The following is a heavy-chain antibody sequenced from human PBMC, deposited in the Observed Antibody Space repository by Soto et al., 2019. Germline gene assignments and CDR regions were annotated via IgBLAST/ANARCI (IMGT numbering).Heavy chain of an antibody. V-gene: IGHV4-34*01. D-gene: IGHD3-22*01. CDR1: GGSFSGYY. CDR3: ARGDYYDSSGYYYLMFDY. Sequence: QVQLQQWGAGLLKPSETLSLTCAVYGGSFSGYYWSWIRQPPGKGLEWIGEINHSGSTNYNPSLKSRVTISVDTSKNQFSLKLSSVTAADTAVYYCARGDYYDSSGYYYLMFDYWGQGTLVTVS. CDR2: INHSGST. J-gene: IGHJ4*02.